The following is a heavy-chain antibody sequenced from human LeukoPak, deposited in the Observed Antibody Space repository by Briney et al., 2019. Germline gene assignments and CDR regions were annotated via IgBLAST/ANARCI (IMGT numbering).Heavy chain of an antibody. CDR1: GFTFSNAW. CDR2: ITSSSIYK. J-gene: IGHJ4*02. V-gene: IGHV3-21*01. Sequence: GGSLRLSCAASGFTFSNAWMSWVRQAPGKGLEWVSSITSSSIYKYYADSMKGRFTISRDNAKNSLYLQMNSLRAEDTAVYYCARDSLSYYYDSSGYRYYFDYWGQGTLVTVSS. D-gene: IGHD3-22*01. CDR3: ARDSLSYYYDSSGYRYYFDY.